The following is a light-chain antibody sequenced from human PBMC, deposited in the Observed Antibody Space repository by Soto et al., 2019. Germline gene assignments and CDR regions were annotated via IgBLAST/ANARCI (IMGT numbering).Light chain of an antibody. Sequence: QSALTQPAPVSGSPGQSITISCTGTSSDVGNYNLVSWYQQHPGKAPKLMISEVTKRPSGVSNRFSGSKSGNTASLTISGLQAEDEADYYCCSYASGGAFVFGTGTKLTVL. V-gene: IGLV2-23*02. CDR1: SSDVGNYNL. CDR3: CSYASGGAFV. J-gene: IGLJ1*01. CDR2: EVT.